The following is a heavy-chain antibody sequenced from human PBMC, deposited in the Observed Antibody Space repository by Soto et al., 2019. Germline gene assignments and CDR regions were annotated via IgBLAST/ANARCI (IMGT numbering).Heavy chain of an antibody. D-gene: IGHD6-19*01. CDR2: IYHSGST. CDR1: GYSISSGYY. Sequence: SETLSLSCAVSGYSISSGYYWGWIRQPPGKGLEWIGSIYHSGSTYYNPSLKSRVTISVDTSKNQFSLKLSPVTAADTAVYYCSSTSSGWQNGHYWRQRTLVTVST. J-gene: IGHJ4*02. CDR3: SSTSSGWQNGHY. V-gene: IGHV4-38-2*01.